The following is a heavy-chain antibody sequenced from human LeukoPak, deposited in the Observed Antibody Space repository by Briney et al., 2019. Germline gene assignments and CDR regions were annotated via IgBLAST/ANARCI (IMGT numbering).Heavy chain of an antibody. CDR2: ISGSGVST. D-gene: IGHD3-10*01. Sequence: PGGSLRLSCAASGFTFSSYAMSWVRQAPGKGLEWVSAISGSGVSTYYAGAVKGRVTISRDNSKDTLYLQMTSLRAEDTAVYYCAKTWFGEQPFDYWGQGTLVTVSS. CDR3: AKTWFGEQPFDY. V-gene: IGHV3-23*01. CDR1: GFTFSSYA. J-gene: IGHJ4*02.